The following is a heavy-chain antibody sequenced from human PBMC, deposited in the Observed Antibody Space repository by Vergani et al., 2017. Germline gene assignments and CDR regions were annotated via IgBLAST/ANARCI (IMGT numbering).Heavy chain of an antibody. CDR1: GFTFSSYA. V-gene: IGHV3-30-3*01. J-gene: IGHJ4*02. Sequence: QVQLVESGGGVVQPGRSLRLSCAAAGFTFSSYAMHWVRQAPGKGVGWVAVISYDGSNKYYADSVKGRFTISRDKAKNSLYLQMNSLRAEDTAVYYCARDLGILGFLDYWGQGTLVTVSS. CDR2: ISYDGSNK. D-gene: IGHD1-26*01. CDR3: ARDLGILGFLDY.